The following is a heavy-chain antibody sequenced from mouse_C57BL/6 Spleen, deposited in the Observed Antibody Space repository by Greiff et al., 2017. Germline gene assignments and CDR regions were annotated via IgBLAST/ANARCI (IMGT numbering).Heavy chain of an antibody. CDR3: TTNSNYPAWFAY. D-gene: IGHD2-5*01. Sequence: EVKLLESGAELVRPGASVKLSCTASGFNIKDDYMHWVKQRPEQGLEWIGWIGPENGDTEYASKFQGKATITADTSSNTAYLQLSSLTSEDTAVYYCTTNSNYPAWFAYWGQGTLVTVSA. V-gene: IGHV14-4*01. CDR2: IGPENGDT. CDR1: GFNIKDDY. J-gene: IGHJ3*01.